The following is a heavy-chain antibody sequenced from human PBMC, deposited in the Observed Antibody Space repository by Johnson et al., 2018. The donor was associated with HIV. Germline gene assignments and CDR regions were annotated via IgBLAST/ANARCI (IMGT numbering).Heavy chain of an antibody. J-gene: IGHJ3*02. D-gene: IGHD2-2*01. CDR3: AKTAAADAFDI. Sequence: QVQLVESGGRVVRRGGSLRLSCVASGFTFDDYGMSWVRPAPGKGLGGGAFIRDGGSNKKYAGSVQGRFTISRDNSKNTLYLQMNSLRAEDTAVYYCAKTAAADAFDIWGQGTMVTVSS. CDR1: GFTFDDYG. V-gene: IGHV3-30*02. CDR2: IRDGGSNK.